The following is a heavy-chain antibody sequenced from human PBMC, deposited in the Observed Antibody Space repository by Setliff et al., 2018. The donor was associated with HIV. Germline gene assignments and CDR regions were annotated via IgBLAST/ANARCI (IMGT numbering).Heavy chain of an antibody. V-gene: IGHV4-39*01. CDR1: GGSSRSSRYY. CDR3: ARPALGIGGGSRFDN. D-gene: IGHD3-10*01. J-gene: IGHJ4*02. Sequence: KPSETLSLTCTVSGGSSRSSRYYWGWIRQPPGKGLEWIGNIHYGGFFWYSPSLKSRVTISVDTSKNQFSLKLSSVTAADTAVYYCARPALGIGGGSRFDNWGQGTRVTVPQ. CDR2: IHYGGFF.